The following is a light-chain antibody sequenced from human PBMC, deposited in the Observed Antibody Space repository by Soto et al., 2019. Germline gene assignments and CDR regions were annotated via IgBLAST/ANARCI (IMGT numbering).Light chain of an antibody. J-gene: IGLJ2*01. CDR2: ANT. V-gene: IGLV1-40*01. Sequence: QSVLTQPPSVSGAQGQRVTISCTVSSSNIGADYDVHWYQHLPGSAPKLLIYANTKRPSGVPDRFSASKSGTSASLAITGLQAADEAVYYCQSYDSSLSGSDVIFGGGTKVTVL. CDR3: QSYDSSLSGSDVI. CDR1: SSNIGADYD.